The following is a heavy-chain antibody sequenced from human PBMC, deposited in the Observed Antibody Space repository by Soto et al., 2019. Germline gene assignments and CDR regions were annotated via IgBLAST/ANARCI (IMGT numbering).Heavy chain of an antibody. CDR1: GSAISTYY. Sequence: SETLSLTCTVSGSAISTYYWTWIRQPAGKGLEWIGRIYSSGSTKYNPSLQSRVTMSLDTSNNQFSLRLTSVTAADTAVYYCARGQRFSDWFDPWGQGTLVTVSS. CDR2: IYSSGST. J-gene: IGHJ5*02. D-gene: IGHD3-3*01. V-gene: IGHV4-4*07. CDR3: ARGQRFSDWFDP.